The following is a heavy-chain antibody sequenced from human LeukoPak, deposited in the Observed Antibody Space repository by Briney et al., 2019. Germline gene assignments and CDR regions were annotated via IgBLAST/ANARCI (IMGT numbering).Heavy chain of an antibody. J-gene: IGHJ6*02. CDR1: GFTFSSYA. CDR2: ISGSGGST. D-gene: IGHD6-19*01. V-gene: IGHV3-23*01. Sequence: GGSLRLSCAASGFTFSSYAMSWVRQAPGKGLEWVSAISGSGGSTYYADSVKGRFTISRDNSKNTLYLQMNSLRAEDTAVYYRAKSIAVATPYYYFYGMDVWGQGTTVTVSS. CDR3: AKSIAVATPYYYFYGMDV.